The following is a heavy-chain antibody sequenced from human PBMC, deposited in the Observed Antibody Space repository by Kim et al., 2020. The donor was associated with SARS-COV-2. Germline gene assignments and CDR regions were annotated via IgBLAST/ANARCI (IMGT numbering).Heavy chain of an antibody. D-gene: IGHD3-16*01. CDR3: ARRGREYYMDV. J-gene: IGHJ6*03. CDR1: GFTFSSFG. CDR2: IRNSSGNT. V-gene: IGHV3-23*01. Sequence: GGSLRLSCAASGFTFSSFGMSWVRQAPGKGLEWVSAIRNSSGNTYYADSVKGRFTTSRDNTKNTLYLQMNSLRAEDTATYYCARRGREYYMDVWGQGTTVTVSS.